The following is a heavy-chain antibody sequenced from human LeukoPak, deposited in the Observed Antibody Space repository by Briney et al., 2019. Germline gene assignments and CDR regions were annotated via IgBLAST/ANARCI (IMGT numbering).Heavy chain of an antibody. D-gene: IGHD3-22*01. J-gene: IGHJ4*02. V-gene: IGHV1-69*13. CDR1: AYTFTNYA. CDR3: ARGSDSSGYYFSDY. Sequence: ASVKVSCKASAYTFTNYAISWVRQAPGQGLEWMGGIIPIFGTANYAQKFQGRVTITADESTSTAYMELSSLRSEDTAVYYCARGSDSSGYYFSDYWGQGTLVTVSS. CDR2: IIPIFGTA.